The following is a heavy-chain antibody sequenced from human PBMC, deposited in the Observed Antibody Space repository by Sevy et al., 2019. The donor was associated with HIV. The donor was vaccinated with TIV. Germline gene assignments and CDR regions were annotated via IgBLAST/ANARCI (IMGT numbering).Heavy chain of an antibody. CDR1: GFPFSSYE. V-gene: IGHV3-48*03. CDR3: AKSDRMYSSVWYVDYFDS. CDR2: ITNSGSTK. D-gene: IGHD6-19*01. J-gene: IGHJ4*02. Sequence: GGSLRLSCTASGFPFSSYEMNWVRQAPGKGLEWVSYITNSGSTKYYSDSVKGRFTISRDNAKNSLYLQMNNLRAEDTAVYYCAKSDRMYSSVWYVDYFDSWGQGTLVTVSS.